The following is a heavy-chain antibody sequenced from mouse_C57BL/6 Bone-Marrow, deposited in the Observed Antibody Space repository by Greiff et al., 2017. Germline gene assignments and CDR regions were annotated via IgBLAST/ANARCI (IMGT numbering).Heavy chain of an antibody. CDR1: GFTFTDYY. V-gene: IGHV7-3*01. CDR3: ARSAITGPFAY. J-gene: IGHJ3*01. Sequence: EVQGVESGGGLVQPGGSLSLSCAASGFTFTDYYMSWVRQPPGTALAWLGFIRNKANGYTTEYSASVNGRFTISRDNSQSILYLPMNALRAADSATYYCARSAITGPFAYWGQGTLVTGSA. CDR2: IRNKANGYTT. D-gene: IGHD4-1*01.